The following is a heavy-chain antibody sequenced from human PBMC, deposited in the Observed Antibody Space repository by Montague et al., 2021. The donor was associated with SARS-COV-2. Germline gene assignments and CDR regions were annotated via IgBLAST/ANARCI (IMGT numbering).Heavy chain of an antibody. J-gene: IGHJ6*02. D-gene: IGHD6-19*01. CDR1: GGSISNYY. V-gene: IGHV4-4*07. CDR3: ARESGYSSGRRYYYVMDV. Sequence: SETLSLTCTVSGGSISNYYWTWIRQPAGKGLEWIGRLYISGSTTYNPSLKSRVTMSVDTSKNQFSLNVTSVTAADTAIYYCARESGYSSGRRYYYVMDVWGQGTTVTVS. CDR2: LYISGST.